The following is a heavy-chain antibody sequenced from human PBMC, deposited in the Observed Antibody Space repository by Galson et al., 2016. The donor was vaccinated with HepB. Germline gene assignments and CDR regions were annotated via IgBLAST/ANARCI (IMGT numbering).Heavy chain of an antibody. CDR3: ARGLPFHSSGWYFDS. Sequence: SLRLSCAASGFIFSNYSMNWVRQAPGKGMEWVSYVSPNGNTKYYADSVKGRFSISKDNAKNSLSLQMTSLRDDDTAVYYCARGLPFHSSGWYFDSWGQGILVTVSS. V-gene: IGHV3-48*02. J-gene: IGHJ4*02. CDR1: GFIFSNYS. CDR2: VSPNGNTK. D-gene: IGHD6-19*01.